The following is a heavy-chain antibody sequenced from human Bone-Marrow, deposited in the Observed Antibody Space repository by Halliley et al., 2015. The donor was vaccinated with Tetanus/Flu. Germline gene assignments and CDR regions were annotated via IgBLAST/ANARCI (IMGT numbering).Heavy chain of an antibody. CDR3: TGEVNSGYSDSWYFDY. D-gene: IGHD6-13*01. J-gene: IGHJ4*02. V-gene: IGHV3-53*01. CDR2: IYGGGST. Sequence: LIYGGGSTIVADSVKGRFTISRDNSQKTLYLQMNSLRAEDTAVYYCTGEVNSGYSDSWYFDYWGQGTLVTVSS.